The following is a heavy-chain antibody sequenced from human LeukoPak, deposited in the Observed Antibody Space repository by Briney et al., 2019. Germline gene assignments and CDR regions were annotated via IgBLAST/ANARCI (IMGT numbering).Heavy chain of an antibody. D-gene: IGHD3-10*01. J-gene: IGHJ4*02. V-gene: IGHV3-30*02. CDR3: AKDVRGLQFPFYFDY. CDR1: GFTVSSNY. Sequence: QPGGSLSLSCAASGFTVSSNYMSWARQAPGKGLEWVAFIRYDGSNKYYADSVKGRFTISRDNSKNTLYLQMNSLRAEDTAVYYCAKDVRGLQFPFYFDYWGQGTLVTVSS. CDR2: IRYDGSNK.